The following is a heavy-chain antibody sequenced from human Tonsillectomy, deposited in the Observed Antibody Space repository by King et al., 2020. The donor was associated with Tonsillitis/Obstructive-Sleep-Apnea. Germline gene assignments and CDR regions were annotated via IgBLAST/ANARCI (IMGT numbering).Heavy chain of an antibody. CDR2: IYYSGST. CDR3: ARPHGDYRKDYYYYYMDV. CDR1: GGSISSSSYY. V-gene: IGHV4-39*01. J-gene: IGHJ6*03. Sequence: QLQESGPGLVKPSETLSLTCTVSGGSISSSSYYWGWIRQPPGKGLEWIGSIYYSGSTYYNPSLKSRVTISVDTSKNQLSLKLSSVTAADTAVYYCARPHGDYRKDYYYYYMDVWGKGTTVTVSS. D-gene: IGHD4-17*01.